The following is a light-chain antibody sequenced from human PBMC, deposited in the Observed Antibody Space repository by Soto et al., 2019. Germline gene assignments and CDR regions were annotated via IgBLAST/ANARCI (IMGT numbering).Light chain of an antibody. Sequence: QSVLTQPPSASGTPGQRVTISCSGSSSNIGSNYVYWYQQLPGTAPKLLIYSNNQRPSGVPDRFSGSKSGTSASLAISGLRSEDEADYYCAAWDDSLSGGGVFGTGTKLTVL. V-gene: IGLV1-47*02. CDR1: SSNIGSNY. J-gene: IGLJ1*01. CDR2: SNN. CDR3: AAWDDSLSGGGV.